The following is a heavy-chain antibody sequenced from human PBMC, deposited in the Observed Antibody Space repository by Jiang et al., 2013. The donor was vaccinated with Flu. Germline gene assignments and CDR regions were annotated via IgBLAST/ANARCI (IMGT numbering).Heavy chain of an antibody. CDR2: IRFDGTER. CDR3: ATLRGSSYDTYLMDS. D-gene: IGHD2-15*01. V-gene: IGHV3-30*02. CDR1: GFTFSYYA. J-gene: IGHJ5*01. Sequence: VQLVESGGAVVQPGGSLRLSCETSGFTFSYYAMYWVRQAPGKGLEWLTSIRFDGTERYYADSVKGRFTISRDNSKNTIYLQMNNLRAEDTAVYYCATLRGSSYDTYLMDSWGQGTLVTVSS.